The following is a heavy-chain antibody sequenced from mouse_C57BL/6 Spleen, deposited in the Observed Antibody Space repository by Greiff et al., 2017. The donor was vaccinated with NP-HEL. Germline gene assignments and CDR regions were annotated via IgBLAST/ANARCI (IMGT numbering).Heavy chain of an antibody. CDR1: GSAFTTYL. CDR3: AREVLRYYYAMDY. D-gene: IGHD1-1*01. CDR2: INPGSGGT. Sequence: QVHVKQSVAELVRPGTSVKVSCKASGSAFTTYLIEWVKQRPGQGLEWIGVINPGSGGTNYNEKFKGKATLTADKSSSTAYMQLSSLTSEDSAVYFCAREVLRYYYAMDYWGQGTSVTVSS. V-gene: IGHV1-54*01. J-gene: IGHJ4*01.